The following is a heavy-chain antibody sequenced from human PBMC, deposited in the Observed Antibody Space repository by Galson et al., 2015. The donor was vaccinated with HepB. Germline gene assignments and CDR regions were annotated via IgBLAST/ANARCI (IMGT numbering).Heavy chain of an antibody. Sequence: SLRLSCAASGITFSTYSMAWLRQAPGKGLEWISYMTATGTIYYADSVKGRFTVSRDKAKNSLFLQMNSLRGEDTAVYYCASMRYFDWLLPFDYWGQGTLVTVSS. D-gene: IGHD3-9*01. V-gene: IGHV3-48*01. CDR3: ASMRYFDWLLPFDY. CDR2: MTATGTI. J-gene: IGHJ4*02. CDR1: GITFSTYS.